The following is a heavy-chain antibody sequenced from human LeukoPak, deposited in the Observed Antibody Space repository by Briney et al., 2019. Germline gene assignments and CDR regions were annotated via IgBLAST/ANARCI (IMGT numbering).Heavy chain of an antibody. CDR1: GFTFSDYY. V-gene: IGHV3-11*01. Sequence: GGSLRLSCAASGFTFSDYYMNWIRQAPGKGLEWVSSISSSGSTTNYADSAKGRFTIARDNAKNSLYLQMNSPRAEDTAVYYCARDDLRGMDVWGQGTTVTVSS. CDR3: ARDDLRGMDV. CDR2: ISSSGSTT. J-gene: IGHJ6*02.